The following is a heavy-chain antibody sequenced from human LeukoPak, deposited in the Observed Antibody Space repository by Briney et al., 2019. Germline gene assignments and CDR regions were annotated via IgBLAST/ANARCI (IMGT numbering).Heavy chain of an antibody. Sequence: GSLRLSCAASGFTFSSYAMHWVRQAPGKGLEWVAVISYDGSNKYYADSVKGRFTISRDNSKNTLYLQMNSLRAEDTAVYYCARAPTVWGSYRYIPYFDYWGQGTLVTVSS. CDR1: GFTFSSYA. J-gene: IGHJ4*02. D-gene: IGHD3-16*02. CDR3: ARAPTVWGSYRYIPYFDY. V-gene: IGHV3-30*04. CDR2: ISYDGSNK.